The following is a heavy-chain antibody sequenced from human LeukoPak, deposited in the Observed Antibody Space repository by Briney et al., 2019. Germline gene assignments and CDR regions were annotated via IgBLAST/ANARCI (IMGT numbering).Heavy chain of an antibody. J-gene: IGHJ4*02. CDR1: GSTFSTYW. V-gene: IGHV3-7*01. D-gene: IGHD4-17*01. CDR2: INQDGSEK. Sequence: GGSLRLSCAASGSTFSTYWMTWVRQAPGKGLEWVANINQDGSEKHYVDSVKGRFTVSRDNAKNSLYLQMNSLRAEDTAVYYCARSYGAFSGPVAYWGQGTLVTLS. CDR3: ARSYGAFSGPVAY.